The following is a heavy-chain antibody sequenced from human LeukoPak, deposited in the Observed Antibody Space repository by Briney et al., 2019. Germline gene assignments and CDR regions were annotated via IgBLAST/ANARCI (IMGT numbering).Heavy chain of an antibody. D-gene: IGHD3-22*01. CDR3: AKVVYDSSGYPARYFDL. CDR1: GFTFTTYA. J-gene: IGHJ2*01. Sequence: GGSLRLSCAASGFTFTTYAMSWVRQAPGKGLQWVSAISGGGGSTYYADSVKGRFTISRDNSKNTLYLQMNSLRVEDRAVYYCAKVVYDSSGYPARYFDLWGRGTLVTVSS. CDR2: ISGGGGST. V-gene: IGHV3-23*01.